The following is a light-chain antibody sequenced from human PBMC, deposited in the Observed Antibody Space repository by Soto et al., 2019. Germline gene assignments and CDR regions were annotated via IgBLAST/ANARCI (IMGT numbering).Light chain of an antibody. CDR3: QAYDSSLSGSV. CDR1: SSNIGAGYD. CDR2: GNS. Sequence: QSVLTQPPSVSGAPGQRVTISCTGSSSNIGAGYDVHWYQQLPGPAPKLLIYGNSNRPSGVPDRFSGAKSGTTASLSITGVQAEDEADYYSQAYDSSLSGSVFGGGTKLTVL. J-gene: IGLJ2*01. V-gene: IGLV1-40*01.